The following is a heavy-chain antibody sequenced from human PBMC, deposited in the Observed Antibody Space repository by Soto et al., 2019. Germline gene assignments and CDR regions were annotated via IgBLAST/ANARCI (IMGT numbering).Heavy chain of an antibody. J-gene: IGHJ4*02. V-gene: IGHV1-2*02. CDR1: GYTFTGYY. CDR3: AREGEGYYDSSGYLDY. Sequence: QVQLVQSGAEVKKPGASVKVSYKASGYTFTGYYMHWVRQAPGQGLEWMGWINPNSGGTNYAQKFQGRVTMTRDTSISTAYMELSRLRSDDTAVYYCAREGEGYYDSSGYLDYWGQGTLVTVSS. D-gene: IGHD3-22*01. CDR2: INPNSGGT.